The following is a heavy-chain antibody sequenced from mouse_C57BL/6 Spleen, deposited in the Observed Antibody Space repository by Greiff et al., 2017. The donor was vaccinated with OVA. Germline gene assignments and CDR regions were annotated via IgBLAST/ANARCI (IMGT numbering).Heavy chain of an antibody. V-gene: IGHV1-26*01. J-gene: IGHJ4*01. Sequence: VQLQQSGPELVKPGASVKISCKASGYTFTDYYMNWVKQSHGKSLEWIGDINPNNGGTSYNQKFKGKATLTVDKSSSTAYMELRSLTSEDSAVYYCARGGSITGAMDYWGQGTSVTVSS. CDR3: ARGGSITGAMDY. CDR2: INPNNGGT. D-gene: IGHD1-2*01. CDR1: GYTFTDYY.